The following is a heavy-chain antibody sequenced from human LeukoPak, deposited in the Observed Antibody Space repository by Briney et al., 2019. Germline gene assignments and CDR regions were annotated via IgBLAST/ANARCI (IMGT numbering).Heavy chain of an antibody. Sequence: GESLKISCNGSGYSFTSYWIGWVRQMPGKGLEWMGIIYTGDSDTRYSPSFHGQVTISADQSISTAYLQWSSLKASDTAMYYCARQGTRYCSSTSCFGDPWGQGTLVTVSS. D-gene: IGHD2-2*01. CDR1: GYSFTSYW. CDR3: ARQGTRYCSSTSCFGDP. V-gene: IGHV5-51*01. J-gene: IGHJ5*02. CDR2: IYTGDSDT.